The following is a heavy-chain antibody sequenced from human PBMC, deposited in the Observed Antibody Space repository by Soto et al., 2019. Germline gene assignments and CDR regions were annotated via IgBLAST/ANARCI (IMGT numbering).Heavy chain of an antibody. CDR1: DGSISSYY. J-gene: IGHJ4*02. CDR3: AGHNFDF. CDR2: IYASGAT. V-gene: IGHV4-4*07. Sequence: QVQLQESGPGLVKTSETLSLTCTVSDGSISSYYWSWIRQPAGKGLEWIGRIYASGATNYNPSLKSRITMSIDTSKNQFSLKLSSLTAADTAVYYCAGHNFDFWGQGTLVTVSS.